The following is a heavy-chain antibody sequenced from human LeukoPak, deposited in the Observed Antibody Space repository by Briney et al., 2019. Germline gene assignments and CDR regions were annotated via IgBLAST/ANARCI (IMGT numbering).Heavy chain of an antibody. V-gene: IGHV3-11*06. J-gene: IGHJ4*02. CDR2: ISSSTTYT. Sequence: GGSLRLSCAASGFSFSDYYMNWIRQAPGKGLEWLSYISSSTTYTNYADSVRGRFTISRDNAKNSLYLQMTSLRAEDTAVYYCARGQLGDAYNFEYWGQGTVVTVSS. CDR3: ARGQLGDAYNFEY. D-gene: IGHD5-24*01. CDR1: GFSFSDYY.